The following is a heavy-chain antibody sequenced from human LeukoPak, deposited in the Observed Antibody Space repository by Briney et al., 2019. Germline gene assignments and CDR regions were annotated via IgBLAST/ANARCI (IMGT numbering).Heavy chain of an antibody. CDR2: ISSSSSYI. V-gene: IGHV3-21*01. CDR3: ARVPVGSGWSYYFDY. D-gene: IGHD6-19*01. CDR1: GFTFSSYS. J-gene: IGHJ4*02. Sequence: GGSLRLSCAASGFTFSSYSMNWVRQAPGKGLEWVSSISSSSSYIYYADSVKGRFTISRDNAKNSLYLQMNSLRAEDTAVYYCARVPVGSGWSYYFDYWGQETLVTVSS.